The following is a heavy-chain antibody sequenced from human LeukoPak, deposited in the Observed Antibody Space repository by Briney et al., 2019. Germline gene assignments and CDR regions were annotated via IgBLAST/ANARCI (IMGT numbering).Heavy chain of an antibody. Sequence: GGSLRLSCAASGFTFSSYSMNWVRQAPGKGLEWVSSISSSSSYIYYADSVKGRFTISRDNAKNSLYLQMNSLRAEDTAVYYCARGDYDILTGYPRSPWGQGTLVTVPS. J-gene: IGHJ5*02. D-gene: IGHD3-9*01. CDR3: ARGDYDILTGYPRSP. CDR1: GFTFSSYS. CDR2: ISSSSSYI. V-gene: IGHV3-21*01.